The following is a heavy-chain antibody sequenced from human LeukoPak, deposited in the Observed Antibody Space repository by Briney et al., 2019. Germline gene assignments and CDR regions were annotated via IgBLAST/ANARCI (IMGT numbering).Heavy chain of an antibody. D-gene: IGHD3-3*01. Sequence: PSETLSLTCTVSGGSISSDYWSWIRQPPGKGLEWIGYISISGTTNFNPSFKSRVTISVDTSKNQFSLKVTSVTAADTALYYCARGFRFDFWSGYLAALYGMDVWGQGTTVTVSS. CDR2: ISISGTT. J-gene: IGHJ6*02. CDR1: GGSISSDY. V-gene: IGHV4-4*08. CDR3: ARGFRFDFWSGYLAALYGMDV.